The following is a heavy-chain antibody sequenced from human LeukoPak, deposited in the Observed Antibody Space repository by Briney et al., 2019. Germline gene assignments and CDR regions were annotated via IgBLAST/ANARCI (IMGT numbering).Heavy chain of an antibody. V-gene: IGHV3-23*01. Sequence: GGSLRLSCAASGFTFSNYAMSWVRQAPGKGLEWVSGTSDSGDSTYYADYVKGRFTISRDNSKNTLYLQMNSLRAEDTAVYYCAKTTAMTTVLSGFDYWGQGTRVTVSS. D-gene: IGHD4-23*01. CDR2: TSDSGDST. CDR3: AKTTAMTTVLSGFDY. CDR1: GFTFSNYA. J-gene: IGHJ4*02.